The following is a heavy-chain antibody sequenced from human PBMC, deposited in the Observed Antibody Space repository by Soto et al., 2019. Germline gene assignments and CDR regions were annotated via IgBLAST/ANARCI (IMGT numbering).Heavy chain of an antibody. CDR2: IKQDGSEK. Sequence: EVQLVESGGGLVQPGGSLRLSCAASGFTFSSYWMSWVRQAPGKGLERVANIKQDGSEKYYVDSVKGRFTISRDNAKNSLYLQMNSLRAEDTAVYYCARTGITMVRGVILAVPGDYWGQGTLVTVSS. CDR1: GFTFSSYW. D-gene: IGHD3-10*01. J-gene: IGHJ4*02. CDR3: ARTGITMVRGVILAVPGDY. V-gene: IGHV3-7*01.